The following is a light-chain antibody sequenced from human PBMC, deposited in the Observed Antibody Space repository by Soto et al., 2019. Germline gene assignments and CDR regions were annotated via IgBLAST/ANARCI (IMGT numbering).Light chain of an antibody. V-gene: IGLV2-23*02. CDR2: EVS. Sequence: QSALTQPPSASGSPGQSVTISCTGTRSDVGAYNYVSWYQQHPGKAPKLMIYEVSKRPSGVSNRFSGSKSGNTASLTISGLQAEDEADYYCCSYAGSSTFYVFGTGSKVTVL. CDR1: RSDVGAYNY. CDR3: CSYAGSSTFYV. J-gene: IGLJ1*01.